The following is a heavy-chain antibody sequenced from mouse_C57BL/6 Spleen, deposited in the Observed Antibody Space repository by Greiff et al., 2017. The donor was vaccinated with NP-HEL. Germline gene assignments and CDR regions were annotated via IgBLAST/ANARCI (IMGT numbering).Heavy chain of an antibody. CDR1: GYTLTSYW. V-gene: IGHV1-52*01. CDR3: ARGGSSYLYYFDY. J-gene: IGHJ2*01. Sequence: VQLQQPGAELVRPGSSVKLSCKASGYTLTSYWMHWVQQRPIQGLEWIGNIDPSDSETHYNLKFKDKATLTVDKSSSTAYMQRSSLTSEDSAVYYCARGGSSYLYYFDYWGQGTTLTVSS. D-gene: IGHD1-1*01. CDR2: IDPSDSET.